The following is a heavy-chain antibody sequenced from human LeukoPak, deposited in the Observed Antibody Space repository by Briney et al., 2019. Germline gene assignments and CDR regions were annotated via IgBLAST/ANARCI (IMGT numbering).Heavy chain of an antibody. V-gene: IGHV4-61*02. J-gene: IGHJ4*02. Sequence: PSETLSLTCTVSGVSISTGSYYRSWIRQPAGKGLEWIGRIYSSGSTNYSPSFKSRVTISVDTSKNQFSLNLSSVTAADTAVYYCARGEYDSSAYWGYYFENWGQGTLVTVSS. CDR1: GVSISTGSYY. CDR2: IYSSGST. CDR3: ARGEYDSSAYWGYYFEN. D-gene: IGHD3-22*01.